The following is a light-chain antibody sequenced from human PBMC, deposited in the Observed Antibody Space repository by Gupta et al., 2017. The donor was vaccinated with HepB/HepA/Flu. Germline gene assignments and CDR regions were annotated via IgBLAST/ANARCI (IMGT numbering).Light chain of an antibody. CDR1: QSVSST. V-gene: IGKV3-15*01. CDR3: QQYNNWPLT. Sequence: EIVMTQSPATLSVSQGERVTLSCRASQSVSSTLAWYQQKPGQAPRLLIYGASTRATGIPARFSGSGSGTEFTLTISSLQSEDFAVYYCQQYNNWPLTFGGGTKVEIK. CDR2: GAS. J-gene: IGKJ4*01.